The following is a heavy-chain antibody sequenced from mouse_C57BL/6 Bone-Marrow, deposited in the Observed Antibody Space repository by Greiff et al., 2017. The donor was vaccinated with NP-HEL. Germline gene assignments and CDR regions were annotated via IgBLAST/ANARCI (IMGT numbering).Heavy chain of an antibody. V-gene: IGHV5-12*01. CDR1: GFTFSDYY. D-gene: IGHD2-1*01. J-gene: IGHJ3*01. CDR2: ISNGGGST. Sequence: EVQGVESGGGLVQPGGSLKLSCAASGFTFSDYYMYWVRQTPEKRLEWVAYISNGGGSTYYPDTVKGRFTISRDNAKNTLYLQMSRLKSEDTAMYYCARQDGNYPSWFAYWGQGTLVTVSA. CDR3: ARQDGNYPSWFAY.